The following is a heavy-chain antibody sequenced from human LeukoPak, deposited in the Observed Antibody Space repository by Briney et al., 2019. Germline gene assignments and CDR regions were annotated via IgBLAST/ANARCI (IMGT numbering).Heavy chain of an antibody. J-gene: IGHJ3*02. D-gene: IGHD2-2*01. Sequence: GASVKVSCKASGYTFTGYYMHWVRQAPGQGLGWMGWIDLKSGGTNYAQKFPGRVTMTRDTSISTAYMELSKLRSDDTAVYYCATNRVPAAIGRPQAAFDIWGQGTMVTVSS. CDR3: ATNRVPAAIGRPQAAFDI. V-gene: IGHV1-2*02. CDR2: IDLKSGGT. CDR1: GYTFTGYY.